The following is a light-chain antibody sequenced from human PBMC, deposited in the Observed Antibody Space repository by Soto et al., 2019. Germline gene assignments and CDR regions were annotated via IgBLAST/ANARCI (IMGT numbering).Light chain of an antibody. CDR2: GAS. CDR3: QQYNNWLSWT. J-gene: IGKJ1*01. Sequence: EIVMTQSPATLSVSPGERATLSCRASQSVSSNLAWYQQKPGQAPRLLIYGASTRATGISARFGGSGSGTEFTLTISSLQSEDFAVYYCQQYNNWLSWTFGQGTKVDIK. CDR1: QSVSSN. V-gene: IGKV3-15*01.